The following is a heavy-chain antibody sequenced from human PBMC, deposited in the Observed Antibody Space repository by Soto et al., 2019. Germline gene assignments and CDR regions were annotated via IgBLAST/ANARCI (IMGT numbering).Heavy chain of an antibody. CDR2: ISSSSSTI. V-gene: IGHV3-48*01. J-gene: IGHJ4*01. D-gene: IGHD2-21*01. CDR3: AKDQEIAFYYFDY. CDR1: GFTFSSYN. Sequence: PGGSLRLSCAASGFTFSSYNMNWVRQAPGKGLEWVSHISSSSSTIYYADSVNGRFTISRDNSKNTLYLQMNSLRAEDTAIYYCAKDQEIAFYYFDYWGHGTLVTVSS.